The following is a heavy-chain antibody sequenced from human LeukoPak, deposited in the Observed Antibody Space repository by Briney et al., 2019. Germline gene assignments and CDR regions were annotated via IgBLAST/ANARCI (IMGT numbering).Heavy chain of an antibody. Sequence: GGSLSLSCEASGLAFRNFAMSWARQAPGKGLEWVSGMTGRGGSSYYADSVKGQFTISRDNAKNTLYLQMNNLRADDTALYYCAKMKGQRLNDYCMDVWGKGTTVTVSS. CDR3: AKMKGQRLNDYCMDV. CDR2: MTGRGGSS. V-gene: IGHV3-23*01. CDR1: GLAFRNFA. J-gene: IGHJ6*03.